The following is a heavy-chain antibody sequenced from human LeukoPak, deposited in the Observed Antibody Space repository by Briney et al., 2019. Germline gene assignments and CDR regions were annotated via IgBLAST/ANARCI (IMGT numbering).Heavy chain of an antibody. Sequence: SQTLSLTCTVSGGSISSGSYYWSWIRQPAGKGLEWIGRIYTSGSTNYNPSLKSRVTISVDTSKNQFSLKLSSVTAADTAVYYCAGGYCSGGSCYSNFQHWGQGTLVTVSS. CDR3: AGGYCSGGSCYSNFQH. J-gene: IGHJ1*01. CDR2: IYTSGST. CDR1: GGSISSGSYY. D-gene: IGHD2-15*01. V-gene: IGHV4-61*02.